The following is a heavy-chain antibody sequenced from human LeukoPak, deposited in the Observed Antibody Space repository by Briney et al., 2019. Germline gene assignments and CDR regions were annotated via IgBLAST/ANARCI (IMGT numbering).Heavy chain of an antibody. J-gene: IGHJ4*02. Sequence: GGSLRLSCAASGIIFSNAWMSWVRQAPGKGLEWVSSISSSSSYIYYADSVKGRFTISRDNAKNSLYLQMNSLRAEDTAVYYCARDNVWFGELLSDYWGQGTLVTVSS. D-gene: IGHD3-10*01. CDR2: ISSSSSYI. CDR1: GIIFSNAW. CDR3: ARDNVWFGELLSDY. V-gene: IGHV3-21*01.